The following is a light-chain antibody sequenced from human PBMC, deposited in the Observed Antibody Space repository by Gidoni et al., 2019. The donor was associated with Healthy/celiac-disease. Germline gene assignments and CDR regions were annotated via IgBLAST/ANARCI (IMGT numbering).Light chain of an antibody. Sequence: QSALTQPASMSGSPRQSITISCTGTSSDVGGYNYVTWYQQHPGKAPKLMIYEVSNRPSGVSNRFSGSKSGNTASLTISGLQAEDEADYYCSSYTSSSTYVFGTGTKVTVL. CDR2: EVS. V-gene: IGLV2-14*01. J-gene: IGLJ1*01. CDR1: SSDVGGYNY. CDR3: SSYTSSSTYV.